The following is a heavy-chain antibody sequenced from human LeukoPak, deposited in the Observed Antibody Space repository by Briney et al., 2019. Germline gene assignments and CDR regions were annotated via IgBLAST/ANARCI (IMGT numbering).Heavy chain of an antibody. CDR3: ARQGDSGRLYDY. D-gene: IGHD3-22*01. Sequence: SETLSLTCTVSGGSISSYYWSWIRQPPGKGLEWIGHIYYSGSTNYNPSLKSRVTISLDTSKNQFSLNLRSVTAADTAVYFCARQGDSGRLYDYWGQGTLVTVSS. V-gene: IGHV4-59*08. CDR2: IYYSGST. J-gene: IGHJ4*02. CDR1: GGSISSYY.